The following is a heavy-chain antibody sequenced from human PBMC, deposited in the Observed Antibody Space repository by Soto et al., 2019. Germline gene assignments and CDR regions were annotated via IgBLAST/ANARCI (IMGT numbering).Heavy chain of an antibody. Sequence: GGSLRLSWAASGFTFVNHGMHWVRQATGKRLEWVAVISYDGSNKYYADSVKGRFTISRDNSKNTLYLQMNSLRAEDTAVYYCAKELLAGPSYYYYGMDVWGQGTTVTVSS. CDR3: AKELLAGPSYYYYGMDV. J-gene: IGHJ6*02. CDR1: GFTFVNHG. CDR2: ISYDGSNK. D-gene: IGHD6-19*01. V-gene: IGHV3-30*18.